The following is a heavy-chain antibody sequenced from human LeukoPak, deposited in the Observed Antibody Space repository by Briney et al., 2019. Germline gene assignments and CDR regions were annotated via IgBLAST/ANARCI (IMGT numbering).Heavy chain of an antibody. CDR1: GGSISSSSYY. D-gene: IGHD4-11*01. J-gene: IGHJ6*03. CDR2: IYYSGST. CDR3: ATTVTSDDYFYYMDV. V-gene: IGHV4-39*01. Sequence: SETLSVTCTVSGGSISSSSYYWSWIRQPPGKGLEWIGSIYYSGSTYYNPSLKSRVTISVDTSKNQFSLKLSSVTAADTAVYYCATTVTSDDYFYYMDVWGKGTTVTVSS.